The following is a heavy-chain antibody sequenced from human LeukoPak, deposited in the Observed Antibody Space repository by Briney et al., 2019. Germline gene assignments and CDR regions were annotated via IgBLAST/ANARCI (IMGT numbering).Heavy chain of an antibody. CDR2: INHSGST. CDR1: GGSFSGYY. Sequence: SSETLSLTCAVYGGSFSGYYWSWIRQPPGKGLEWIGEINHSGSTNYNPSLKSRVTISVDTSKNQFSLKLSSVTAADTAVYYCARHKGRLAGLGDYWGQGALVTVSS. D-gene: IGHD3-16*01. J-gene: IGHJ4*02. CDR3: ARHKGRLAGLGDY. V-gene: IGHV4-34*01.